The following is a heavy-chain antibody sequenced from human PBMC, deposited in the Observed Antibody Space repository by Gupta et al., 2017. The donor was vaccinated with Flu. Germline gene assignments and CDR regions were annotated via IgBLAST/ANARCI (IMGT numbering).Heavy chain of an antibody. CDR1: GFPFRSYA. CDR3: AKRSHAWLDLWFDP. D-gene: IGHD6-19*01. Sequence: EGQLSASGGGLVQPGGSLSLSCAASGFPFRSYAMSWVRQAPGKGLEWVSAISGSGGSTYYADSVKGRFTISRDNSKNTLYLQMNSLRAEDTAVYYCAKRSHAWLDLWFDPWGQGTLVTVSS. CDR2: ISGSGGST. V-gene: IGHV3-23*01. J-gene: IGHJ5*02.